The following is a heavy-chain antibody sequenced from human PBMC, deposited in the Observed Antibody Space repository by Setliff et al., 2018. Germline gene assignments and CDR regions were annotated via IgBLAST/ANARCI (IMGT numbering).Heavy chain of an antibody. CDR2: FDPEDGET. CDR3: AADLGYYWAFDI. CDR1: GYTLTELS. D-gene: IGHD3-22*01. J-gene: IGHJ3*02. Sequence: ASVKVSCKVSGYTLTELSMHWVRQAPGKGLEWMGGFDPEDGETIYAQKFQGRVTMTEDTSTDTAYMELSSLRSEDTAVYYCAADLGYYWAFDIWGQGTMVTVS. V-gene: IGHV1-24*01.